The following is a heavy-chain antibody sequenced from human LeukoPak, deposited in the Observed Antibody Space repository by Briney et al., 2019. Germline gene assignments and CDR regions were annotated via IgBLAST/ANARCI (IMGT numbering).Heavy chain of an antibody. CDR2: INSDGSST. D-gene: IGHD2-15*01. CDR1: GFTFSSYW. V-gene: IGHV3-74*01. CDR3: ARVLVVEYYYYGMDV. J-gene: IGHJ6*02. Sequence: GGSLRLSCAASGFTFSSYWMHWVRQAPGKGLVWVSRINSDGSSTSYADSVKGRFTSSRDNAKNTLYLQMNSLRAEDTAVYYCARVLVVEYYYYGMDVWGQGTTVTVSS.